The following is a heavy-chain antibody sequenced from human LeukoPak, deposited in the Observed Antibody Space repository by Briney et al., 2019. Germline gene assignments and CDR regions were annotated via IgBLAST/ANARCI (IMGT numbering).Heavy chain of an antibody. D-gene: IGHD4-17*01. V-gene: IGHV3-21*01. Sequence: GGSLRLSYAASGFTFSSYRMNWVRQTPGKGLEWVSSISSSTSYIYYADSVKGRFTISRDNDKNSLYLQMNSLRVEDTAVYYCARGADDYGDYENAFDIWGQGTMVTVSS. CDR3: ARGADDYGDYENAFDI. CDR2: ISSSTSYI. J-gene: IGHJ3*02. CDR1: GFTFSSYR.